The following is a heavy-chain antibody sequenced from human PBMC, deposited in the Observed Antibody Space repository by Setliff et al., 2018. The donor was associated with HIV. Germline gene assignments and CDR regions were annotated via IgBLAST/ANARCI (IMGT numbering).Heavy chain of an antibody. CDR1: GFTFSSYS. Sequence: GGSLRLSCAVSGFTFSSYSMNWVRQAPATGLEWVSSISGSGGSTYYADSVKGRFTISRDNSKNTLYLQMNSLRAEDTAVYYCAKGQWLRGLWGQGTLVTVSS. V-gene: IGHV3-23*01. J-gene: IGHJ4*02. D-gene: IGHD5-12*01. CDR3: AKGQWLRGL. CDR2: ISGSGGST.